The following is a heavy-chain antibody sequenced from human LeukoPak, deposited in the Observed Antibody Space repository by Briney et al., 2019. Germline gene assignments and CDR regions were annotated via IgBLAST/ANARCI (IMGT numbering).Heavy chain of an antibody. D-gene: IGHD6-6*01. CDR2: IYTSGST. V-gene: IGHV4-61*02. CDR3: ARERVIAARPHFIYYYYMDV. CDR1: GGSISSGSYY. J-gene: IGHJ6*03. Sequence: PSLTLSLTCTVSGGSISSGSYYWSWIRQPAGKGREWIGRIYTSGSTNYSPSLKSRVTISVDTSKNQFSLKLSSVTAADTAVYYCARERVIAARPHFIYYYYMDVWGKGTTVTVSS.